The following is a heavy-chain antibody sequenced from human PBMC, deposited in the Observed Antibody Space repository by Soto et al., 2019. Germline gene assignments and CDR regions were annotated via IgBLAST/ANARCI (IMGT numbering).Heavy chain of an antibody. CDR3: ARARAQRFLDWFRWFDP. J-gene: IGHJ5*02. V-gene: IGHV1-8*01. D-gene: IGHD3-3*01. CDR1: GYTFSSSD. Sequence: ASVKVSCKASGYTFSSSDINWVRQATGQGLEWMGWMNPNSGNTGYAQKFQGRVTMTRNTSISTAYMELSSLRSEDTAVYYCARARAQRFLDWFRWFDPWGQGTLVTVSS. CDR2: MNPNSGNT.